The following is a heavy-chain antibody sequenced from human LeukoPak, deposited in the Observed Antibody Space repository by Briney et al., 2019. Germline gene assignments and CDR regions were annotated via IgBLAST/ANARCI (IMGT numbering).Heavy chain of an antibody. D-gene: IGHD3-16*01. CDR3: ARSRVLWGRAGAFDI. CDR2: INHSGST. V-gene: IGHV4-34*01. Sequence: GSLRLSCAASGFTFSNAWMSWVRQAPGKGLEWIGEINHSGSTNYNPSLKSRVTISVDTSKNQFSLKLSSVTAADTAVYYCARSRVLWGRAGAFDIWAKGTRVTVSS. J-gene: IGHJ3*02. CDR1: GFTFSNAW.